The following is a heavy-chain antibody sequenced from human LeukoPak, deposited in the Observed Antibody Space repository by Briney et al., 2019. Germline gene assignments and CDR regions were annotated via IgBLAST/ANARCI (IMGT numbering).Heavy chain of an antibody. V-gene: IGHV3-21*01. J-gene: IGHJ4*02. D-gene: IGHD6-13*01. CDR3: ARDLLSGSWSFSFDF. Sequence: GGSLRLSCAASRFTFTTYNMNWVRQAPGKGLEWVSSISSGSSYIYYADSVKGRFTISRDNAKNSLYLQMNSLRAEDTAVYYCARDLLSGSWSFSFDFWGQGTLVTVSS. CDR1: RFTFTTYN. CDR2: ISSGSSYI.